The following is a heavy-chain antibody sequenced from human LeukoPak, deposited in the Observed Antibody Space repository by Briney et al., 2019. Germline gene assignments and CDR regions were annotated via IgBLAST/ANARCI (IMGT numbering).Heavy chain of an antibody. CDR3: ARLFLIVAEYFPGGFDP. J-gene: IGHJ5*02. CDR2: IDHTGST. V-gene: IGHV4-59*08. CDR1: DDSITIYY. D-gene: IGHD3-22*01. Sequence: PSETLSLTCTVSDDSITIYYWTWIRQPPGKGLEWIGYIDHTGSTNYNPSLNSRVTISVDTSKNQFSLKLSSVTAADTAVYYCARLFLIVAEYFPGGFDPWGQGTLVTVSS.